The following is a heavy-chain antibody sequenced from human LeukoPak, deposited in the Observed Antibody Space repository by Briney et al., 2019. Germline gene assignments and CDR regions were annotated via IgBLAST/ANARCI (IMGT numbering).Heavy chain of an antibody. CDR1: GGTFSSYA. Sequence: SVKVSCKASGGTFSSYAISWVRQAPGQGLEWMGRIIPIFGTANHAQKFQGRVTITTDESTSTAYMELSSLRSEDTAVYYCARGGVHAGSYGDWGQGTLVTVSS. D-gene: IGHD1-26*01. V-gene: IGHV1-69*05. J-gene: IGHJ4*02. CDR2: IIPIFGTA. CDR3: ARGGVHAGSYGD.